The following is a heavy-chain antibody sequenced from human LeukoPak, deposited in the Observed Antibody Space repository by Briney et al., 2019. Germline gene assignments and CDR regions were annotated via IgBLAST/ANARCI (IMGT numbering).Heavy chain of an antibody. D-gene: IGHD3-10*01. CDR3: AKDGTVRGVIDY. Sequence: GGSLRLSCAGSGFSFSSYWMHGVRQVPGKGLVWVSRINSDGSNTNYADSVKGRFTISRDNAKNTLYLQMNSLRAEDTAVYYCAKDGTVRGVIDYWGQGTLVTVSS. CDR2: INSDGSNT. J-gene: IGHJ4*02. V-gene: IGHV3-74*01. CDR1: GFSFSSYW.